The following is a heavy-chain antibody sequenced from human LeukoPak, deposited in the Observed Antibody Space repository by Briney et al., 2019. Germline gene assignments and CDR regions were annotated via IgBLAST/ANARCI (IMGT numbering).Heavy chain of an antibody. J-gene: IGHJ5*02. CDR3: AKYVDTAMLRSA. V-gene: IGHV3-30*18. CDR2: ISYDGSNK. D-gene: IGHD5-18*01. CDR1: GFTFSSYG. Sequence: GGSLRLSCAASGFTFSSYGMHWVRQAPGKGLEWVAVISYDGSNKYYADSVKGRFTIPRDNSKNTLYLQMNSLRAEDTAVYYCAKYVDTAMLRSAWGQGTLVTVSS.